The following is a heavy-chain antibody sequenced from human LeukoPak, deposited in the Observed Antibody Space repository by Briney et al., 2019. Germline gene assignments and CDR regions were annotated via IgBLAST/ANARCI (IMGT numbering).Heavy chain of an antibody. D-gene: IGHD6-19*01. V-gene: IGHV3-48*02. CDR1: GFTFSSYS. CDR3: ARGDGYSSGWHYYYGMDV. CDR2: ISSSSSTI. Sequence: PGGSLRLSCAASGFTFSSYSMTWVRQAPGKGLEWVSYISSSSSTIYYADSVKGRFTISRDNVKNSLYLQMNSLRDEDTAVYYCARGDGYSSGWHYYYGMDVWGQGTTVTVSS. J-gene: IGHJ6*02.